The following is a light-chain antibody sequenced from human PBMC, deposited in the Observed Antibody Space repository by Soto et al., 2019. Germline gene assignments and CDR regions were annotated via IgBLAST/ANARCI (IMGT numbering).Light chain of an antibody. Sequence: EIVMTQSPATLSVSPGERATLSCRASQSVSRNLAWYQQKPGQAPRLLIYGASTRATGIPARFSGSGSGTEFTLTISSLQSEDFAVYYCQQYNNCPQTFGQGTKVEIK. J-gene: IGKJ1*01. V-gene: IGKV3-15*01. CDR3: QQYNNCPQT. CDR1: QSVSRN. CDR2: GAS.